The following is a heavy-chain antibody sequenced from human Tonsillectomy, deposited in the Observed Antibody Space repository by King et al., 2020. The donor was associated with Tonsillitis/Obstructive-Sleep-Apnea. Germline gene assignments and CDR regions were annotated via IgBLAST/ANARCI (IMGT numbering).Heavy chain of an antibody. CDR2: ISSSSSYI. CDR3: SRDSRVVAATRNDY. J-gene: IGHJ4*02. CDR1: GFTFSSYC. Sequence: VQLVESGGGLVKPGGSLRLSCAASGFTFSSYCMNWVRQAPGKGLEWVSSISSSSSYIYYADSVKGRFTISRDNAKNSLHLPMNSLRAEDTAVDYCSRDSRVVAATRNDYWGQGTLVTVSS. D-gene: IGHD2-15*01. V-gene: IGHV3-21*01.